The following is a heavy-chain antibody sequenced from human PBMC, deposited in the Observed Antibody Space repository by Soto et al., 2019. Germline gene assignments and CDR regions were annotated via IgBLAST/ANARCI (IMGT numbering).Heavy chain of an antibody. CDR3: AKVPSQLRYLYYMDL. Sequence: GGSLRLSCAASGFTFSSYAISWVRQAPGKGLEWVSAISGSGGTTYYTDSVKGRFTISRDNSKNTLYMQMNSLRAEDTAVYYCAKVPSQLRYLYYMDLWGKGTTVTVSS. V-gene: IGHV3-23*01. D-gene: IGHD4-17*01. CDR1: GFTFSSYA. J-gene: IGHJ6*03. CDR2: ISGSGGTT.